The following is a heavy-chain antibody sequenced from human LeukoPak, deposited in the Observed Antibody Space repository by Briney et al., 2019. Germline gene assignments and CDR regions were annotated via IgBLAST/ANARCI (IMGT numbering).Heavy chain of an antibody. Sequence: SQTLSLTCAISGDSVSSNSAAWNWITQSPSRGLEWLGRTYYRSKWYNDYAVSVKSRITINPDTSKNQFSLQLNSVTPEDTAVYYCARDRGSGPRIAAAGFDYWGQGTLVTVSS. V-gene: IGHV6-1*01. CDR3: ARDRGSGPRIAAAGFDY. D-gene: IGHD6-13*01. CDR2: TYYRSKWYN. J-gene: IGHJ4*02. CDR1: GDSVSSNSAA.